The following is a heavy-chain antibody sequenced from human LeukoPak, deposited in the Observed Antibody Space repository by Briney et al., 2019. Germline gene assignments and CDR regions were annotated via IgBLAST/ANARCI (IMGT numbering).Heavy chain of an antibody. CDR3: SRDRGSSGRLGRFDN. V-gene: IGHV3-7*01. CDR2: IKQDGSEK. J-gene: IGHJ4*02. CDR1: GFTLSTYW. Sequence: GGSLRLSCAASGFTLSTYWMTWVRQAPGKGLEWVANIKQDGSEKYYVDSVKGRFTISRDNAKKLLYLQMNSLRVEDTAVYYCSRDRGSSGRLGRFDNWGQGTLVTVSP. D-gene: IGHD6-19*01.